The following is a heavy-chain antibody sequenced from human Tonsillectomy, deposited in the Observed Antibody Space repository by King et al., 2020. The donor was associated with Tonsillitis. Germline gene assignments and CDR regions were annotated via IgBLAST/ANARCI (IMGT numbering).Heavy chain of an antibody. CDR3: ARDRDWAFDS. CDR2: IRASNIV. V-gene: IGHV3-69-1*01. CDR1: GFTFTDYG. J-gene: IGHJ4*02. Sequence: VQLVESGGALVQPGGSLRLSCAASGFTFTDYGLNWVRQAPGRGLEWLSFIRASNIVWNADSVKGRFTVSRDNAKSSLSLQMNSLRAEDTAVYYCARDRDWAFDSWGQGTLVIVSS. D-gene: IGHD2-21*02.